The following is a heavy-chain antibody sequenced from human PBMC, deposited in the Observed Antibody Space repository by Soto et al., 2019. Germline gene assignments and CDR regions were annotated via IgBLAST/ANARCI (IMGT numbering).Heavy chain of an antibody. Sequence: WSLRLSCAASGFTFSSYWMHWVRQAPGKGLVWVSRINSDGSSTSYADSVKGRFTISRDNAKNTLYLQMNSLRAEDTAVYYCARDAGYCSSTSCYTAPRYYYYGMDVWGQGTTVTVSS. CDR2: INSDGSST. CDR3: ARDAGYCSSTSCYTAPRYYYYGMDV. J-gene: IGHJ6*02. D-gene: IGHD2-2*02. CDR1: GFTFSSYW. V-gene: IGHV3-74*01.